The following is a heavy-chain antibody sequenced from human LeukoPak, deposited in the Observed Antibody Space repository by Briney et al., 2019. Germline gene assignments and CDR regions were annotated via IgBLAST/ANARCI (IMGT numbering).Heavy chain of an antibody. CDR3: ARVRDGYNDAYDI. D-gene: IGHD5-24*01. CDR1: GGSISSSSYY. Sequence: SETLSLTCTVSGGSISSSSYYWGWIRQPPGKGLEWIGSIYYSGSTYYNPSLKSRVTISVDTSKNQFSLKPSSVTAADTAVYFCARVRDGYNDAYDIWGQGTMVTVS. CDR2: IYYSGST. V-gene: IGHV4-39*07. J-gene: IGHJ3*02.